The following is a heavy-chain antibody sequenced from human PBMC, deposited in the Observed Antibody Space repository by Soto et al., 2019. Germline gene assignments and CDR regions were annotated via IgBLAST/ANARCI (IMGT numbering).Heavy chain of an antibody. J-gene: IGHJ6*03. CDR3: ATGGPYCSGGSCYPSDYYMDV. CDR1: GFTVSSNY. Sequence: EVQLVESGGGLVQPGGSLRLSCAASGFTVSSNYMSWVRQAPGKGLEWVSVIYSGGGTYYADSVKGRFTISRDNSKNTLYLQMNSLRAEDTAVYYCATGGPYCSGGSCYPSDYYMDVWGKGTTVTVSS. V-gene: IGHV3-66*01. CDR2: IYSGGGT. D-gene: IGHD2-15*01.